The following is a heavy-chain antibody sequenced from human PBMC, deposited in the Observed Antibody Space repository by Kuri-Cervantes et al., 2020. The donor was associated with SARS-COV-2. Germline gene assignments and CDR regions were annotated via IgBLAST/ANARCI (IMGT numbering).Heavy chain of an antibody. J-gene: IGHJ6*03. Sequence: ASVKVSCKASGYTFTSYEINGVRQATGQGLEWMGWMNPNKCNTGYAQKFQGRVTITRNTSISTAYMELSSLRSEDTAVYYCARTGDLLNYYYYYLDVWGKGTTVTVSS. D-gene: IGHD7-27*01. CDR2: MNPNKCNT. CDR1: GYTFTSYE. V-gene: IGHV1-8*03. CDR3: ARTGDLLNYYYYYLDV.